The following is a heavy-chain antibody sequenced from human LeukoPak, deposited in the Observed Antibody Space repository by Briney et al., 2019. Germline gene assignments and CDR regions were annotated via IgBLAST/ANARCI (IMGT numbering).Heavy chain of an antibody. Sequence: PGGSLRLSCAASGFTFSSYAMHWVRQAPGKGLEWVAVISYDGSNKYYADSVKGRFTISRDNSKNTLYLQMNSLRAEDTAVYYCAKVPAAGTYFDYWGQGTLVTVSS. D-gene: IGHD6-13*01. V-gene: IGHV3-30-3*01. CDR1: GFTFSSYA. CDR3: AKVPAAGTYFDY. CDR2: ISYDGSNK. J-gene: IGHJ4*02.